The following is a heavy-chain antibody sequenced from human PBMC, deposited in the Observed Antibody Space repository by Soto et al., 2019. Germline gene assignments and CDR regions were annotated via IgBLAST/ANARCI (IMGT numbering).Heavy chain of an antibody. CDR1: GYSFTSYW. Sequence: GECLKISCKGSGYSFTSYWIGWVRQMPGKGLEWMGIIYPGDSDTRYSPSFQGQVTISADKSISTAYLQWSSLKASDTAMYYCATTTTVTSPYYYYYGMDVWGQGTTVTVSS. CDR3: ATTTTVTSPYYYYYGMDV. V-gene: IGHV5-51*01. CDR2: IYPGDSDT. D-gene: IGHD4-17*01. J-gene: IGHJ6*02.